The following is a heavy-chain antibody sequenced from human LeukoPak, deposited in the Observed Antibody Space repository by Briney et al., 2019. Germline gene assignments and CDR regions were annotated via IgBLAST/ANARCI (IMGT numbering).Heavy chain of an antibody. CDR3: ARSFGSGWTRDAFDI. CDR2: IDPSDSYT. CDR1: GCSFTSYW. D-gene: IGHD6-19*01. V-gene: IGHV5-10-1*01. J-gene: IGHJ3*02. Sequence: GESLRISCKGSGCSFTSYWISWVRQMPGKGLEWMGRIDPSDSYTNYSPSFQGHVTISADKSISTASLQWSSLKASDTAMYYCARSFGSGWTRDAFDIQGQGAIVTVSS.